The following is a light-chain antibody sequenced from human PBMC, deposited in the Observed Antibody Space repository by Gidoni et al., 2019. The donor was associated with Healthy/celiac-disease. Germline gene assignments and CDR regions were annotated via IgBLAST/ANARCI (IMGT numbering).Light chain of an antibody. CDR3: QQYDNLPLT. V-gene: IGKV1-33*01. CDR2: DAS. CDR1: QDIRNY. Sequence: DIQMTQSTSSLSASVGDRVTITCQASQDIRNYLNWYQQKPGKAPKLLISDASNLETGVPSSVSGSCARTYFTFTISSLQPEYITTYYCQQYDNLPLTFXPXTKVDIK. J-gene: IGKJ3*01.